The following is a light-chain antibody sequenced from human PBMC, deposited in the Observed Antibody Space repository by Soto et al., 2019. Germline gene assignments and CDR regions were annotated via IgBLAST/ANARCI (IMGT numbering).Light chain of an antibody. CDR3: QQYYDWPIT. V-gene: IGKV3D-15*01. CDR1: QSVSSSY. J-gene: IGKJ5*01. Sequence: GERVTLSCRASQSVSSSYLTWYQQKPGQAPRLLIYGASTRATGIPARFTGSGSGTEFTLTISSLQSEDFAIYYCQQYYDWPITFGQGTRLEIK. CDR2: GAS.